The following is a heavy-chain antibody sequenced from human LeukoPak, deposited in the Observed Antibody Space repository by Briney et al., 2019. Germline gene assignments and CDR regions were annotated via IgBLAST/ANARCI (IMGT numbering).Heavy chain of an antibody. CDR3: ASRITMVRGVIILGDFDY. CDR1: GYTFTGYY. V-gene: IGHV1-2*02. CDR2: INPNSGGT. Sequence: ASVKVSCKASGYTFTGYYMHWVRQAPGQGLEWMGWINPNSGGTNYAQKFQGRVTMTRDTSISTAYMELSRLRSDDTAVYYCASRITMVRGVIILGDFDYWGQGTLVTVSS. D-gene: IGHD3-10*01. J-gene: IGHJ4*02.